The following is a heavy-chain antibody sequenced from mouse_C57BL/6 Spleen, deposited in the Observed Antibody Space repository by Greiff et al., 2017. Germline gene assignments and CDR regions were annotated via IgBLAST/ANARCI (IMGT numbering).Heavy chain of an antibody. J-gene: IGHJ2*01. CDR3: GIGDYGSRDGYYFDV. CDR2: INPNNGGT. D-gene: IGHD1-1*01. CDR1: GFTFTDYN. V-gene: IGHV1-18*01. Sequence: VQLQQSGPELVKPGASVKIPCKASGFTFTDYNMDWVQQSHGKSLEWIGDINPNNGGTIYNQKFKGQATLTVDKSSSTAYMELRSLTSEDTAVYCCGIGDYGSRDGYYFDVWGTGTTLTVSS.